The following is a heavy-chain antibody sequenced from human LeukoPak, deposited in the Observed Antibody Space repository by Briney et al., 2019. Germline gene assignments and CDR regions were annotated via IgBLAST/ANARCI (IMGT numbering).Heavy chain of an antibody. V-gene: IGHV4-59*08. Sequence: SETLSLTCTVSGGSISSYYWSWIRQPPGKGLEWIGYIYYSGSTNYNPSLKSRVTISVDTSKNQFSLKLSSVTAADTAVYYCARYWFSSSGWYYFDYWGQGTLVTVSS. CDR1: GGSISSYY. CDR3: ARYWFSSSGWYYFDY. CDR2: IYYSGST. D-gene: IGHD6-19*01. J-gene: IGHJ4*02.